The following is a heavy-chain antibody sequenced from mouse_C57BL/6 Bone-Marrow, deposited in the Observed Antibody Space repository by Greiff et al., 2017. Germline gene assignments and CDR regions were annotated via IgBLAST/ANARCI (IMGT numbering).Heavy chain of an antibody. V-gene: IGHV14-4*01. CDR3: TTGITTVVRFDY. CDR1: GFNIKDDY. Sequence: EVQLQQSGAELMRPGASVKLSCTASGFNIKDDYMHWVKQRPEQGLEWIGWIDPENGDTEYASKFQGKATITADTSTNTAYLQLSSLTSEDTAVYYCTTGITTVVRFDYWGQGTTLTVSS. D-gene: IGHD1-1*01. CDR2: IDPENGDT. J-gene: IGHJ2*01.